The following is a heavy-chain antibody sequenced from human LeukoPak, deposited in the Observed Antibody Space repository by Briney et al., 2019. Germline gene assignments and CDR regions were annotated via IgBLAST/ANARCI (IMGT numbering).Heavy chain of an antibody. CDR3: ARKNYFDY. CDR1: GFIFSTYT. CDR2: VSGTSGYM. Sequence: GGSLRLSCAASGFIFSTYTMSWVRQAPGKGLEWVSSVSGTSGYMYYADSVKGRFTISRDNSKNSLYLQMNSLRVEDTAVYYCARKNYFDYWGQGTLVTVSS. D-gene: IGHD2/OR15-2a*01. V-gene: IGHV3-21*01. J-gene: IGHJ4*02.